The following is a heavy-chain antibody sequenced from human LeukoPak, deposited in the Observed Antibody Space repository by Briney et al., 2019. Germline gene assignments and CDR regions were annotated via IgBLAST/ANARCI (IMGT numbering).Heavy chain of an antibody. Sequence: ASVKVSCKASGYTFTGYYLHWLRAAPGQGLGWVGWINHNSGGTNDAQKYQGRVIMSRDTSISTAYIELGRLRSDGTAVYYCARTGGYGDYFDYWGQGTLVTVSS. CDR3: ARTGGYGDYFDY. CDR2: INHNSGGT. V-gene: IGHV1-2*02. CDR1: GYTFTGYY. J-gene: IGHJ4*02. D-gene: IGHD4-17*01.